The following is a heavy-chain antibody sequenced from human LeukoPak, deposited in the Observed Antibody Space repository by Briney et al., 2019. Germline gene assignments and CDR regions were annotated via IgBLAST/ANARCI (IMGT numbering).Heavy chain of an antibody. D-gene: IGHD6-6*01. CDR1: GFTFSNYW. CDR2: IGNGGST. Sequence: PGGSLRLSCAASGFTFSNYWMSWVRQAPGKGLEWVSVIGNGGSTYYADSVKGRFTISRDNSKNTVYLQMNSLRAEDTAVYYCARDGSARSLGNWGQGTLVSVSS. V-gene: IGHV3-53*01. J-gene: IGHJ4*02. CDR3: ARDGSARSLGN.